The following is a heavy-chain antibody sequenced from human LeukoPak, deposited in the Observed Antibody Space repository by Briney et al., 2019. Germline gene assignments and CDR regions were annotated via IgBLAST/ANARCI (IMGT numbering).Heavy chain of an antibody. CDR2: ISAYNGNT. CDR3: ARCQGFGELSGRRRSAIRSGDI. V-gene: IGHV1-18*01. D-gene: IGHD3-10*01. Sequence: RASVKVSCKASGYTFTSYGISWVRQAPGQGLEWMGWISAYNGNTNYAQKLQGRVTMTTDTSTSTAYMELRSLRSDDTAVYYCARCQGFGELSGRRRSAIRSGDIWGQGTMVTVSS. CDR1: GYTFTSYG. J-gene: IGHJ3*02.